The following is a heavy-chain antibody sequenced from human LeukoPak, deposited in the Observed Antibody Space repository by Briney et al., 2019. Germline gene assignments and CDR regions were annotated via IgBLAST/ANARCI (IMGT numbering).Heavy chain of an antibody. Sequence: ASLKLSCKASGYTFTGYYMHWVRQAPGQGLEWRGIINPTGGSTTYAQKFQGRVTMTRDTSTSTVYMELISLRSEDTAVYDCGGDLSGTKDGHFVYWGQGTLVTVSS. CDR1: GYTFTGYY. CDR2: INPTGGST. V-gene: IGHV1-46*01. D-gene: IGHD1-26*01. CDR3: GGDLSGTKDGHFVY. J-gene: IGHJ4*02.